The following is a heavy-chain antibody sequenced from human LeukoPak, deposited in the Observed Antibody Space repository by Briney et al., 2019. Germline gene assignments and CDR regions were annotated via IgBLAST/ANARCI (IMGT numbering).Heavy chain of an antibody. CDR1: GFTFSGYS. D-gene: IGHD2-2*01. Sequence: GGSLRLSCAASGFTFSGYSMNWVRQAPGKGLEWISSISSSSSYIYYADSVKGRFTISRDNAKNSLYLQMNSLRAEDTAVYYCARDGVPAATNYYYYYYMDVWGKGTTVTVSS. J-gene: IGHJ6*03. CDR3: ARDGVPAATNYYYYYYMDV. CDR2: ISSSSSYI. V-gene: IGHV3-21*01.